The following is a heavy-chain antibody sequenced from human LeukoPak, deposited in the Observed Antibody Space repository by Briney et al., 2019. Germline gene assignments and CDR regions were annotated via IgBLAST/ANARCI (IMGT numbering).Heavy chain of an antibody. Sequence: GSLRLSCAVSGFTFSDYWVTWVRQTPGKGLEFVANINRDGSVKNYEDSVKGRFTISRDNAKNSLYLQMTSLRVDDTAIYYCARDPGFSSFDYWGQGTLVTVSS. V-gene: IGHV3-7*01. D-gene: IGHD3-3*02. CDR1: GFTFSDYW. CDR2: INRDGSVK. CDR3: ARDPGFSSFDY. J-gene: IGHJ4*02.